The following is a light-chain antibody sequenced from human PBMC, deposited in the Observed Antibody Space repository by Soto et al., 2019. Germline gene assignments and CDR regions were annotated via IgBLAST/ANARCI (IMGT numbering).Light chain of an antibody. V-gene: IGKV3-20*01. J-gene: IGKJ5*01. CDR3: QQYLGSPGIT. CDR2: AAS. CDR1: QSVSSNY. Sequence: EIVLTQSPVTLSLSPGERATLSCRASQSVSSNYLAWFQQRPGQAPRLLIYAASSRATGIPDRFSGSGSWTDFTLTITRLEPEDFAVYYCQQYLGSPGITLGQGTRLEIK.